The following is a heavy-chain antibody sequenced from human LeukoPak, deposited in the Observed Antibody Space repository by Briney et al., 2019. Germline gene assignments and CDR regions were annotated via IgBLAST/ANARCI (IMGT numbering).Heavy chain of an antibody. J-gene: IGHJ4*02. CDR1: GDSVSSNSAA. V-gene: IGHV6-1*01. CDR3: ASSGYAFREFDN. Sequence: SQTLSLTCAISGDSVSSNSAAWNWIRQSPSRGLEWLGRTYYRSKWYNDYAVSVKSRITINPDTSKNQFSLKLTSVTAADTAVYYCASSGYAFREFDNWGQGTLVTVS. CDR2: TYYRSKWYN. D-gene: IGHD3-22*01.